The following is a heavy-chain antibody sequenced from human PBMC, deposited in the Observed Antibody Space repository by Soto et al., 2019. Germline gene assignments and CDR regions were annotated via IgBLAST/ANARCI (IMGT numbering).Heavy chain of an antibody. Sequence: GGSLRLCCTASGFTFGNMWMSWVRQAPGKGLEWVGRIKDKTDGGTTDYAAPVKGRFAISRDDSKSRLYLQMNSLKTDDTAVYYCTTGHYWGQGTLVTVSS. CDR2: IKDKTDGGTT. CDR1: GFTFGNMW. V-gene: IGHV3-15*01. CDR3: TTGHY. J-gene: IGHJ4*02.